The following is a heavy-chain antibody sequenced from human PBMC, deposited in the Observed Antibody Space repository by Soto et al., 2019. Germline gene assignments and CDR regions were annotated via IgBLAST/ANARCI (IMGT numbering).Heavy chain of an antibody. CDR2: ISSSSYI. CDR1: GFTFSSYS. Sequence: GGSLRLSCAASGFTFSSYSMNWVRQAPGKGLEWVSSISSSSYIYYADSVKGRFTISRDNAKNSLYLQMNSLRAEDTAVYYCARDQCRGGGDCYSIFDYWGQGTLVTVSS. V-gene: IGHV3-21*01. CDR3: ARDQCRGGGDCYSIFDY. J-gene: IGHJ4*02. D-gene: IGHD2-21*02.